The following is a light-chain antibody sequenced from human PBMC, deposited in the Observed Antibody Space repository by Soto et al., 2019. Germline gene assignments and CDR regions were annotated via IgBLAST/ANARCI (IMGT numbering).Light chain of an antibody. Sequence: EFVLTQSPGTLSLSPGERATLSCRASQTVRNNNLAWYQQKPGQAPRLLIYGASRRATGVPARFSGSGSGTEFTLTISSLQSEDFAVYYCLHYNNGPRFGQGTKVDIK. CDR2: GAS. CDR3: LHYNNGPR. J-gene: IGKJ1*01. V-gene: IGKV3-15*01. CDR1: QTVRNNN.